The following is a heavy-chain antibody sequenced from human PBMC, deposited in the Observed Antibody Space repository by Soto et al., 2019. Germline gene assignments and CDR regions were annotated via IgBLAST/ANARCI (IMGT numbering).Heavy chain of an antibody. CDR2: ISNDGNKK. CDR1: GFTFSRNA. Sequence: VHLVESGGGVVQPGRSLALSCAASGFTFSRNAMHWVRQAPGKGLEWVAVISNDGNKKNYADAVKGRFTISRENSKHRLYLQMNGLRAEDTAVDYCATPTSRAVPYYYYHMDVWGKGTTFSVSS. D-gene: IGHD6-19*01. J-gene: IGHJ6*03. V-gene: IGHV3-30*03. CDR3: ATPTSRAVPYYYYHMDV.